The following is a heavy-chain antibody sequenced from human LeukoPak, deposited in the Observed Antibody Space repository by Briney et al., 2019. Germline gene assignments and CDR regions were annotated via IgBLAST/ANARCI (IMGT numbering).Heavy chain of an antibody. D-gene: IGHD3-3*01. CDR1: GFTFSSYA. CDR3: ARSLEWSAL. Sequence: PGGSLRLSCAASGFTFSSYAMHWVRQAPGKGLEWVAVISYDGSNKYYADSVKGRFTISRDNSKNTLYLQMNSLRAEDTAVYYCARSLEWSALWGQGTLVTVSS. V-gene: IGHV3-30*01. J-gene: IGHJ4*02. CDR2: ISYDGSNK.